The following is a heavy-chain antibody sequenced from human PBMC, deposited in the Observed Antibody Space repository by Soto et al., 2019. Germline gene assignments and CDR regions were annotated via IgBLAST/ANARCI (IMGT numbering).Heavy chain of an antibody. Sequence: EVQLLESGGGLVQPGGSLRLSCAASGFTFSSFVMSWVRQAPGKGLEWVSAVGGSGGGTYSADSVRGRFIISRANSKNTMYLQMNSLRAEDTAVYYCARVSAYTYAEPFFDFWGQGTLVTVSS. V-gene: IGHV3-23*01. D-gene: IGHD5-18*01. J-gene: IGHJ4*02. CDR3: ARVSAYTYAEPFFDF. CDR2: VGGSGGGT. CDR1: GFTFSSFV.